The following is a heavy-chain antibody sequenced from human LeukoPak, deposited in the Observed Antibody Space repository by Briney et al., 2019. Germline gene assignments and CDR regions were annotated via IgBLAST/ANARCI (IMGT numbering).Heavy chain of an antibody. V-gene: IGHV4-59*08. CDR1: GGSIGSYH. CDR3: ARVDRAVAGIPSLDWAFDI. J-gene: IGHJ3*02. D-gene: IGHD6-19*01. Sequence: SETLSLTCTVSGGSIGSYHWSWIRQPPGKGLEWIGYMYYSGSTNYNPSLKSRVTISVDTSKNKFSLKLSFVTAADTAVYYCARVDRAVAGIPSLDWAFDIWGQGTMVTVSS. CDR2: MYYSGST.